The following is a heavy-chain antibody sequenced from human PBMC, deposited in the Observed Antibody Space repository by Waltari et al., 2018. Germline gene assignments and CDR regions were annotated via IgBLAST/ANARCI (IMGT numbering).Heavy chain of an antibody. CDR2: VSGSGTT. V-gene: IGHV3-23*01. CDR3: TRGDFWTGSYTDAYAMDV. CDR1: GFTFRNYA. D-gene: IGHD3-3*01. Sequence: EMQLLDSGGDLTQPGGSLSLSCEASGFTFRNYAINWVRQAPGRALEGSWAVSGSGTTNYAVPVKGRFTLSRDNSKNTRQLQRNSLRPEDSAVYFCTRGDFWTGSYTDAYAMDVWGHGTTVTVSS. J-gene: IGHJ6*02.